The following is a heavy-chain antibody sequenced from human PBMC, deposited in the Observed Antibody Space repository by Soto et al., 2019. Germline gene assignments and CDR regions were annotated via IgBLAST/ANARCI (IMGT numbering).Heavy chain of an antibody. D-gene: IGHD1-26*01. CDR1: GFTFSLYA. V-gene: IGHV3-48*01. Sequence: GSLRLSCAASGFTFSLYAMSWVRQAPGKGLEWISYISTTSGTIYYADSVKGRFTISRDNAKNSLYLQMNSLRAEDTAVYYCARDYDSGFGLPLAYWGQGTLVTVSS. CDR2: ISTTSGTI. J-gene: IGHJ4*02. CDR3: ARDYDSGFGLPLAY.